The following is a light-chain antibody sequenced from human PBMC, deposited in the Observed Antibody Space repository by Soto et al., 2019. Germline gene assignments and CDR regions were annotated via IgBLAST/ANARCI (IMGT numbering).Light chain of an antibody. V-gene: IGKV1-39*01. Sequence: DIQMTQSPSSLSASVGDRVTITCRASQSISSYLNWYQQKPGQAPKLLIYAASSLQSGVPSRFSGSGSGTDFTRTISSLQPEDFAAYYCQLIYCTLFAFAPGTKVVIK. CDR1: QSISSY. CDR2: AAS. CDR3: QLIYCTLFA. J-gene: IGKJ3*01.